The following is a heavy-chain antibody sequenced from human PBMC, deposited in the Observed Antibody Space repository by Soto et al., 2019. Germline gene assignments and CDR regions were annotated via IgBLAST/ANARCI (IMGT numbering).Heavy chain of an antibody. CDR1: GFDASVNY. CDR2: INSGGNT. J-gene: IGHJ6*02. CDR3: VRENYYYGMDV. V-gene: IGHV3-66*01. Sequence: EVQLVESGGTLVQPGGSLRLSCAASGFDASVNYMTWVRQAPVKGLEWVSAINSGGNTFYADSVKGRFTISRDNSKNKLYLQMNSLRVEYTAMYYCVRENYYYGMDVWGQGTAVTVSS.